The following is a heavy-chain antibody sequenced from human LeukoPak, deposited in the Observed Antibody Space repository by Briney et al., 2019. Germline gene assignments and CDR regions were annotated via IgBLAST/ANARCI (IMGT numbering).Heavy chain of an antibody. Sequence: GGSLRLSCATSGFTFTSYSMNWIRQAPGKGLEWVAYISLRGSPIYYADSVKGRFTISRDNSKKSLYLQLDSLRDEDTAVYYCTRGPYYGDYWGQGTLVTVSS. D-gene: IGHD3-10*01. V-gene: IGHV3-48*02. CDR1: GFTFTSYS. J-gene: IGHJ4*02. CDR3: TRGPYYGDY. CDR2: ISLRGSPI.